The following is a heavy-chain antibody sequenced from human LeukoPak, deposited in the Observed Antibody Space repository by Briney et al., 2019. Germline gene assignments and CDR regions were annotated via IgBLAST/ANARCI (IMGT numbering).Heavy chain of an antibody. V-gene: IGHV4-39*07. CDR2: IYYSGGT. CDR3: TREKSYGYIRADS. D-gene: IGHD3-16*01. CDR1: GGSISSSSYY. Sequence: SETLSLTCTVSGGSISSSSYYWGWIRQPPGKGLEWIGSIYYSGGTKYNPSLESRVTISIDTSKNQLSLRLSSVTAADTAVYYRTREKSYGYIRADSWGQGTLVAVSS. J-gene: IGHJ4*02.